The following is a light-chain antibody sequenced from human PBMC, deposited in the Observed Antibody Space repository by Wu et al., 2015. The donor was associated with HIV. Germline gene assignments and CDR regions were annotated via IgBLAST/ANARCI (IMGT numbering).Light chain of an antibody. J-gene: IGKJ4*01. Sequence: AIQMTQSPSSLSASVGDRVTITCRASQDISNDLDWYQQKPGKASKLLIYGASNLQSGVPSRFSGSGSGTDFTLSISNLQPEDFATYYCRQDYGYPLTFGGGTKVEIK. CDR1: QDISND. CDR2: GAS. V-gene: IGKV1-6*01. CDR3: RQDYGYPLT.